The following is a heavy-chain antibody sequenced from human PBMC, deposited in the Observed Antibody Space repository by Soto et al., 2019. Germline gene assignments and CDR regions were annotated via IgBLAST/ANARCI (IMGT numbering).Heavy chain of an antibody. D-gene: IGHD4-17*01. CDR2: ISASGGST. J-gene: IGHJ4*02. Sequence: EVQLLESGGGLVQPGGSLRLSCAASGFTFSSYAMSWVRQAPGKGLVWVSAISASGGSTYYADSVKGRFTISRDNSKNTLYLKMNSLRAEDAAVYYCANHDYCDYFDYWGQGTLVTVSS. CDR3: ANHDYCDYFDY. V-gene: IGHV3-23*01. CDR1: GFTFSSYA.